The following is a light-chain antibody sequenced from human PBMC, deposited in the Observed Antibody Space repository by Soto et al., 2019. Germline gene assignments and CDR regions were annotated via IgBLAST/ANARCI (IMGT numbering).Light chain of an antibody. CDR2: GAS. CDR1: QSVSSSY. Sequence: EIVLTQSPCTLSLSPGERATLSCRASQSVSSSYLAWYPQKPGQAPRLLIYGASTRAAGIPARFSGSGSGTDFTLTISSLEPEDFAVYYCQQRSNWPPITFGQGTRLEIK. J-gene: IGKJ5*01. CDR3: QQRSNWPPIT. V-gene: IGKV3D-20*02.